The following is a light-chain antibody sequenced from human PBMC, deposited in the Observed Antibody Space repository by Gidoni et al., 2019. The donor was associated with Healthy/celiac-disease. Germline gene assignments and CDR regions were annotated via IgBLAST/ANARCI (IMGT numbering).Light chain of an antibody. CDR2: VAS. CDR1: QDISNY. Sequence: GDRVTITCQASQDISNYLNWYQQKPGIAPKLLIYVASNLETGVPSRFSGSGSGTDFTFTISSLQPEDIATYYCQQYDNLPSITFGQGTRLEIK. V-gene: IGKV1-33*01. J-gene: IGKJ5*01. CDR3: QQYDNLPSIT.